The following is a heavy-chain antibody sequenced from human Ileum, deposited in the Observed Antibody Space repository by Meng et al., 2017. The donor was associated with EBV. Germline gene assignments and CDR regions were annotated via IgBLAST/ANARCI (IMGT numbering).Heavy chain of an antibody. CDR3: AKERRGFYAEH. V-gene: IGHV3-30*04. CDR2: VSYGGSDK. Sequence: QVQLVESGGGVVQPGRSLTLSCAASGFTFGDYAMHWVRQAPGKGLEWVALVSYGGSDKLYADSVKGRFTIYRDNSDNTLFLQMNSLKPEDTAVYYCAKERRGFYAEHWGQGTLVTVPS. D-gene: IGHD1-14*01. J-gene: IGHJ4*02. CDR1: GFTFGDYA.